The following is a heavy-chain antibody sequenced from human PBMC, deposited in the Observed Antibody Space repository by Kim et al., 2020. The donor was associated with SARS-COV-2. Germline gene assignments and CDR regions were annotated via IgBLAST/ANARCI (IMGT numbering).Heavy chain of an antibody. J-gene: IGHJ5*02. CDR3: ARRRIVATIKGFDP. V-gene: IGHV4-39*01. CDR1: GGSISSSSYY. CDR2: IYYSGST. D-gene: IGHD5-12*01. Sequence: SETLSLTCTVSGGSISSSSYYWGWIRQPPGKGLEWIGSIYYSGSTYYNPSLKSRVTISVDTSKNQFSLKLSSVTAAGTAVYYCARRRIVATIKGFDPWGQGTLVTVSS.